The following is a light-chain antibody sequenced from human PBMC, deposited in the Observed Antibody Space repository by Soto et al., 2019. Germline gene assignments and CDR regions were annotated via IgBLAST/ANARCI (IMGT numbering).Light chain of an antibody. CDR1: ATDVGAYNY. CDR2: AVT. Sequence: QSALTQPASVSGSPGQSITISCTGTATDVGAYNYVSWYQQHPGRAPKLIIYAVTDRPSGVADRFSGSKSGDTASLTISGLQAEDEAEYYCSSYTNINTRACVFGTGTKVTVL. V-gene: IGLV2-14*01. J-gene: IGLJ1*01. CDR3: SSYTNINTRACV.